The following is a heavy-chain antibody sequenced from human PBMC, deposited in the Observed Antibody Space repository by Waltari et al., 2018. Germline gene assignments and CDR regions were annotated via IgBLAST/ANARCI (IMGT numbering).Heavy chain of an antibody. CDR3: TTDLGYSSSWYANDY. CDR1: GFTFTHAL. D-gene: IGHD6-13*01. J-gene: IGHJ4*02. V-gene: IGHV3-15*01. CDR2: IKSKTDGGTT. Sequence: EVQLVESGGGLVKTGGSLRLSFPASGFTFTHALMTWVSQAPGKGLDWVGRIKSKTDGGTTDYAAPVKGRFTISRDDSKNTLYLQMNSLKTEDTAVYYCTTDLGYSSSWYANDYWGQGTLVTVSS.